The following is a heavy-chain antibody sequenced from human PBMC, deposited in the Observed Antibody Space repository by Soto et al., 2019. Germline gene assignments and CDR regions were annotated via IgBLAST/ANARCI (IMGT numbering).Heavy chain of an antibody. CDR1: GFTFDDYA. D-gene: IGHD2-8*01. CDR3: AKFRELVLSFYFDY. J-gene: IGHJ4*01. V-gene: IGHV3-9*01. CDR2: ISWNSGSI. Sequence: EVQLVESGGGLVQPGRSLRLSCAASGFTFDDYAMHWVRQAPGKGLEWVSVISWNSGSIGYADSVKGRFTISRDNAKNSQYLQMNSLRAEYSTLYYWAKFRELVLSFYFDYWGHGTLFTVSS.